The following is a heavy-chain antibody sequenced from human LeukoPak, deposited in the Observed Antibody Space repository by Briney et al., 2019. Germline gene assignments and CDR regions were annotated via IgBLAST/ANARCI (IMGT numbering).Heavy chain of an antibody. CDR2: ITPILGTT. J-gene: IGHJ5*01. CDR1: GGTFSSHV. V-gene: IGHV1-69*04. D-gene: IGHD1-26*01. Sequence: ASVKVSCKASGGTFSSHVISWVRQAPGQGLEWMGRITPILGTTNYAQKFQGRVTITADKSTSTAYMELSSLRSEDTAVYYCARVTLRGSKYNWFDSWGQGTLVTVSS. CDR3: ARVTLRGSKYNWFDS.